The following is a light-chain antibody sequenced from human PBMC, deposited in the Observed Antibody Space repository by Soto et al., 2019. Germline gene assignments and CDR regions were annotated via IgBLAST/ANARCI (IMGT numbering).Light chain of an antibody. V-gene: IGKV1-27*01. CDR3: LQSNSAPKT. CDR1: QGISNY. J-gene: IGKJ1*01. Sequence: DIQMTQSPSSLSASVGDRVTITCRASQGISNYLAWYQQKPGKVPKLLIYAASPLQSGVPSRFNGSGSGTDSTLSISRLQPVDVATCSGLQSNSAPKTVGEGTKGEI. CDR2: AAS.